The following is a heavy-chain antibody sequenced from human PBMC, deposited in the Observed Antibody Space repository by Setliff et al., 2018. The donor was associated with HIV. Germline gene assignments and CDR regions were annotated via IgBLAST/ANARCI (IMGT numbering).Heavy chain of an antibody. Sequence: ASVKVSCKASGYTFTSYAVNWVRQAPGQGLEWVGWIHTNTGDPTYAQGFTGRFVFSFDTSVSTAYLQISSLKAEDPAVYYCAARGEQLYYYGMDVWGQGTTVTVSS. V-gene: IGHV7-4-1*02. CDR2: IHTNTGDP. CDR1: GYTFTSYA. CDR3: AARGEQLYYYGMDV. J-gene: IGHJ6*02. D-gene: IGHD1-26*01.